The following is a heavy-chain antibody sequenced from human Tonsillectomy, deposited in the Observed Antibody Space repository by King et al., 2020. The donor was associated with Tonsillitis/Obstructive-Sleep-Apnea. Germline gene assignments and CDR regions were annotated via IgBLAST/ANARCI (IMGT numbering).Heavy chain of an antibody. CDR3: AGPGGNNYVFYSYSYMTA. D-gene: IGHD3-16*01. CDR1: GFTFSDYY. J-gene: IGHJ6*03. CDR2: ISSSGSTI. Sequence: VQLVESGGGLVKPGGSLRLSCAASGFTFSDYYMSWIRQAPGKGLEWVSYISSSGSTIYYTDSVKGRFTISRDNAKNSLYLQMNSLRAEDTAVYYCAGPGGNNYVFYSYSYMTAWGKGTTVPVSS. V-gene: IGHV3-11*01.